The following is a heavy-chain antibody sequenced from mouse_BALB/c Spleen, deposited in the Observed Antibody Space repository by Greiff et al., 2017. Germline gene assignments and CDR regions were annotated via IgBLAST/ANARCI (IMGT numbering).Heavy chain of an antibody. J-gene: IGHJ2*01. CDR1: GYSITSGYY. V-gene: IGHV3-6*02. CDR3: ARGDGYSYYFDY. CDR2: ISYDGSN. D-gene: IGHD2-3*01. Sequence: EVQLQESGPGLVKPSQSLSLTCSVTGYSITSGYYWTWIRQFPGNKLEWMGYISYDGSNNYNPSLKNRISITRDTSKNQFFLKLNSVTTEDTATYYCARGDGYSYYFDYWGQGTTLTVSS.